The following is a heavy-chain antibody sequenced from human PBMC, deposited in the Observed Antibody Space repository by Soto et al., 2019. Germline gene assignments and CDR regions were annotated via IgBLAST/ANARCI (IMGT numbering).Heavy chain of an antibody. CDR3: ARRNYYGSEFDP. CDR2: IYYSGSA. J-gene: IGHJ5*02. V-gene: IGHV4-39*01. D-gene: IGHD3-10*01. Sequence: QLQLQESGPGLVKPSETLSLTCTVSGGSISSSNYYWAWIRQPPGKGLEWIGSIYYSGSAYYNPSLRSRVTISVDTSKHLFSLKLSSVTAADTAVYYCARRNYYGSEFDPWGQGTLVTVSS. CDR1: GGSISSSNYY.